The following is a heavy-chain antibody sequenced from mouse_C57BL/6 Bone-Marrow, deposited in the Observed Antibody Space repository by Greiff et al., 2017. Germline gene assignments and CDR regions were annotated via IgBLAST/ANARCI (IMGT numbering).Heavy chain of an antibody. CDR2: IRSKSNNYAT. Sequence: DVKLVESGGGLVQPKGSLKLSCAASGFSFNTYAMNWVRQAPGKGLEWVARIRSKSNNYATYYADSVKDRFTISRDDSESMLYLQMNNLKTEDTAMYYCVTTVGYFDVWGTGTTVTVSS. V-gene: IGHV10-1*01. J-gene: IGHJ1*03. CDR3: VTTVGYFDV. CDR1: GFSFNTYA. D-gene: IGHD1-1*01.